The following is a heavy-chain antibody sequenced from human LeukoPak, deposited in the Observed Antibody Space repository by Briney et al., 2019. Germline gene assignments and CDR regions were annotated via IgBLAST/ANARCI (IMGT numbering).Heavy chain of an antibody. CDR2: ISAYNGNT. CDR1: GYTFTSYG. V-gene: IGHV1-18*01. CDR3: ARALAVAGPSALDY. D-gene: IGHD6-19*01. Sequence: ASVKVSCKASGYTFTSYGISWVRQAPGQGLEWMGWISAYNGNTNYAQKLQGRVTMTTDTSTSTAYMELRSLRSDDTAVYYCARALAVAGPSALDYWGQGTLVTVSS. J-gene: IGHJ4*02.